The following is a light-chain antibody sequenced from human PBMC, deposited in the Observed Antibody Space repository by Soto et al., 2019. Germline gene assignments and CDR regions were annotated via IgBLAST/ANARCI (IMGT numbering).Light chain of an antibody. Sequence: DVVMTQSPLSLPVTLGQPASISCRSSQSLVYSDGNTYLNWFHQRPGQSTRRLIYKVSNRDAGVPVRFNGSGSGTDFTLRSSRVEAEDVGVSYCMQGTYWPRLTFGGGTKVEIK. J-gene: IGKJ4*01. CDR1: QSLVYSDGNTY. CDR2: KVS. V-gene: IGKV2-30*01. CDR3: MQGTYWPRLT.